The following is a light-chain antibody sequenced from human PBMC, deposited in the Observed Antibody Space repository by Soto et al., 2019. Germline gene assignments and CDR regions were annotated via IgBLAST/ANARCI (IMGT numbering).Light chain of an antibody. J-gene: IGKJ4*01. CDR3: QQSYSTPLT. Sequence: DIHMTQSPSSLSASVGDRVTITCRASQSISSYLNWYQQKQGKAPKLLIYAASSLQSGVPSRFSGSGYGTDFNLTISSLQTEDFATYYCQQSYSTPLTFGGGTKVDIK. V-gene: IGKV1-39*01. CDR2: AAS. CDR1: QSISSY.